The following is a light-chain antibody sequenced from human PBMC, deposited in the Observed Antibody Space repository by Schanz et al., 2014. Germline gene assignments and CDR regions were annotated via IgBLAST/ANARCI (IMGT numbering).Light chain of an antibody. Sequence: QSFLTPPPSVSAAPGQKVTISCSGSSSNIGNNYVSWYQQLPGTAPKLLIYDSDKRPSGIPDRFSGSKSGTSATLGITGLQTGDEADYYCGTWDSSLSAAVFGGGTKLTVL. J-gene: IGLJ3*02. V-gene: IGLV1-51*01. CDR3: GTWDSSLSAAV. CDR1: SSNIGNNY. CDR2: DSD.